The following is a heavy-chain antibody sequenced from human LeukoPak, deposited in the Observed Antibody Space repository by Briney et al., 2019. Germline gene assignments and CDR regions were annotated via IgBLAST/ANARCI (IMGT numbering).Heavy chain of an antibody. Sequence: GGSLRLSCAASGFTFSSYAMSWVRQAPGKGREWVSVISGSGGSTYYADSVKGRFTISRDNSKNTLYLKMTSLRAEDTAVYYCAKGGRSGWYRFDYWGQGTLVTVSS. D-gene: IGHD6-19*01. CDR1: GFTFSSYA. CDR2: ISGSGGST. CDR3: AKGGRSGWYRFDY. V-gene: IGHV3-23*01. J-gene: IGHJ4*02.